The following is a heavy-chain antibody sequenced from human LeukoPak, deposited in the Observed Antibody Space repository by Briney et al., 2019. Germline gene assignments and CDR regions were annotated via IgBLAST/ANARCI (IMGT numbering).Heavy chain of an antibody. J-gene: IGHJ4*02. CDR3: ARERNYDSSGYSSAGAFDY. CDR2: IKQDGSEK. Sequence: GGTLRLSCAASGFTFSSYWMSWVRQAPGKGLEWVANIKQDGSEKYYVDSVKGRFTISRDNAKNSLDLQMNSLRAEDTAVYYCARERNYDSSGYSSAGAFDYWGQGTLVTVSS. V-gene: IGHV3-7*01. CDR1: GFTFSSYW. D-gene: IGHD3-22*01.